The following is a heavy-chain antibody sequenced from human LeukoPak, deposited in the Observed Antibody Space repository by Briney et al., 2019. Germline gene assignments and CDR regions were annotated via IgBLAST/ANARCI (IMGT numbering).Heavy chain of an antibody. V-gene: IGHV3-23*01. CDR2: ISGSGGST. CDR3: AKVPLHGSGSYSDY. J-gene: IGHJ4*02. Sequence: GGSLRLSXAASGFTFSSYAMSWVRQAPGKGLEWVSAISGSGGSTYYADSVKGRFTISRDNSKNTLYLRMNSLRAEDTAVYYCAKVPLHGSGSYSDYWGQGTLVTVSS. D-gene: IGHD3-10*01. CDR1: GFTFSSYA.